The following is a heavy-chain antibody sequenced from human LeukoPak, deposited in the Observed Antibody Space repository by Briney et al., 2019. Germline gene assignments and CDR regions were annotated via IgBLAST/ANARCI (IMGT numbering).Heavy chain of an antibody. CDR1: GYTFTSYG. D-gene: IGHD2-2*01. Sequence: ASVKVSCKASGYTFTSYGIIWVRQAPGQGLEWMGWISAYNGNTNYAQKLQGRVTMTTDTSTSTAYMELRSLRSDDTAVYYCARDLRVVPAAMDYYYMNVWGKGTTVTVSS. CDR2: ISAYNGNT. V-gene: IGHV1-18*01. CDR3: ARDLRVVPAAMDYYYMNV. J-gene: IGHJ6*03.